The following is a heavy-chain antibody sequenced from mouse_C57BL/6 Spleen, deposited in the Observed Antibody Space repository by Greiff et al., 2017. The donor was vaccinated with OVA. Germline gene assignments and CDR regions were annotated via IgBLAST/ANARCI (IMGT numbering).Heavy chain of an antibody. CDR3: AAYCSNFSWFAY. V-gene: IGHV1-59*01. J-gene: IGHJ3*01. CDR2: IDPSDSYT. CDR1: GYTFTSYW. Sequence: QVQLQQPGAELVRPGTSVKLSCKASGYTFTSYWMHWVKQRPGQGLEWIGVIDPSDSYTNYNQKFKGKATLTVDTSSSTAYMQLSSLTSEDSAVYYCAAYCSNFSWFAYWGQGTLVTVSA. D-gene: IGHD2-5*01.